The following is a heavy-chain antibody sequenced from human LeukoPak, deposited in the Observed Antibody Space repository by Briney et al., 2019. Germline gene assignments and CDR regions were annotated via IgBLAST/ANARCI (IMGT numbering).Heavy chain of an antibody. CDR3: ARGQQLVPGRLDYFDY. V-gene: IGHV3-21*01. CDR1: GFTFSSYS. CDR2: INGSGSYI. Sequence: PGGSLRLSCAASGFTFSSYSMNWVRQAPGKGLEWVSSINGSGSYIHYADSLKGRFTISRDNARNSLYLQMNSLRAEDTAVYYCARGQQLVPGRLDYFDYWGQGTLVTVSS. D-gene: IGHD6-13*01. J-gene: IGHJ4*02.